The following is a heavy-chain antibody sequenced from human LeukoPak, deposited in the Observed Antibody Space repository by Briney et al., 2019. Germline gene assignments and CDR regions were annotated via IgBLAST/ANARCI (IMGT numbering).Heavy chain of an antibody. V-gene: IGHV3-7*03. J-gene: IGHJ4*02. CDR1: GFSFSTYW. D-gene: IGHD5-12*01. CDR2: IKQDGSET. Sequence: GGSLRLSCAASGFSFSTYWMNWVRQAPGKGLEWVANIKQDGSETYYVDSVKGRFTISRDNAKNSLYLQMNSLRAKDTAVYYCAKVPRGYSGYDLSYWGQGTLVTVSS. CDR3: AKVPRGYSGYDLSY.